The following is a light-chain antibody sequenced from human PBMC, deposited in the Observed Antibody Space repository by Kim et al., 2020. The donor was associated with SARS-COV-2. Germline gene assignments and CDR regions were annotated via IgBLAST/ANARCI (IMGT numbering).Light chain of an antibody. V-gene: IGKV1-9*01. CDR1: QDINTA. CDR2: GAS. Sequence: IQLTQSPSSLSASVGDRVTITCRASQDINTALAWLQQKPGKAPKLLIHGASTLQSDVPLRFNGSGSGTQFTLTFTSLQPEDFATYYCLQLRSFPHTFGQGTKLEI. J-gene: IGKJ2*01. CDR3: LQLRSFPHT.